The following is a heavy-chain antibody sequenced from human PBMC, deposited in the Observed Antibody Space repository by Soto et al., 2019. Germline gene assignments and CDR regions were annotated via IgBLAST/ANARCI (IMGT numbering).Heavy chain of an antibody. CDR2: ISAYNGNT. Sequence: GLEWMGWISAYNGNTNYAQKLQGRVTMTTDTSTSTAYMELRSLRSDDTAVYYCARDNYGDDYYYGMDVWGQGTTVTVSS. V-gene: IGHV1-18*01. CDR3: ARDNYGDDYYYGMDV. D-gene: IGHD4-17*01. J-gene: IGHJ6*02.